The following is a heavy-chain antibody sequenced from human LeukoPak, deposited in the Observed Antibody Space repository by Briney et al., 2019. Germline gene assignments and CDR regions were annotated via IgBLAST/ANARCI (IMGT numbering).Heavy chain of an antibody. Sequence: GSLRLSCAASGFTFSSYAMSWVRQAPGKGLEWIGYIYHSGTTYYNPSLQSRVTMSVDTSKNQFSLKLSSVTAADTAVYYCARVFYEQYQVDYWGQGTLVTVSS. CDR3: ARVFYEQYQVDY. CDR2: IYHSGTT. J-gene: IGHJ4*02. V-gene: IGHV4-34*01. CDR1: GFTFSSYA. D-gene: IGHD5/OR15-5a*01.